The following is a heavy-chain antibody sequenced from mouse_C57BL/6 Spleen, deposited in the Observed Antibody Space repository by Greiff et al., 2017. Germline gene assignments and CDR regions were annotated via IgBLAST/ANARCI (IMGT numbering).Heavy chain of an antibody. V-gene: IGHV14-3*01. CDR1: GFNIKNTY. CDR2: IDPANGNT. D-gene: IGHD1-1*01. J-gene: IGHJ4*01. CDR3: ARRINTVGNYYAMDY. Sequence: VQLQQSVAELVRPGASVKLSCTASGFNIKNTYMHWVKQRPEQGLEWIGRIDPANGNTKYAPKFQGKATITADTSSNIAYLQLSSLTSEDTAIYCCARRINTVGNYYAMDYWGQGTSVTVSS.